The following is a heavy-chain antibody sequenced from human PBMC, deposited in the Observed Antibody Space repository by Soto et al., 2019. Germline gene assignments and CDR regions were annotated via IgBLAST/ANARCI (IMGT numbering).Heavy chain of an antibody. D-gene: IGHD1-26*01. CDR1: GYTFSNYG. CDR2: INAGNGNT. J-gene: IGHJ6*02. V-gene: IGHV1-3*01. CDR3: AKLGPGWELTIYYYNGMDV. Sequence: ASVKVSCKASGYTFSNYGIHWVRQAPGQRLEWMGLINAGNGNTKYSQKFQGRVTLTRDTSANTAYMELSSLRSEDTAVYYCAKLGPGWELTIYYYNGMDVLGQGTTVTVSS.